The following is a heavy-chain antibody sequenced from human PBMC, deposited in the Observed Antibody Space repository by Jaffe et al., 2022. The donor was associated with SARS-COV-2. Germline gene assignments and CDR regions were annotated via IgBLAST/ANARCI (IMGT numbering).Heavy chain of an antibody. CDR3: AKDGGYSSSWYGYYYYMDV. CDR1: GFTFDDYA. V-gene: IGHV3-9*01. J-gene: IGHJ6*03. D-gene: IGHD6-13*01. CDR2: ISWNSGSI. Sequence: EVQLVESGGGLVQPGRSLRLSCAASGFTFDDYAMHWVRQAPGKGLEWVSGISWNSGSIGYADSVKGRFTISRDNAKNSLYLQMNSLRAEDTALYYCAKDGGYSSSWYGYYYYMDVWGKGTTVTVSS.